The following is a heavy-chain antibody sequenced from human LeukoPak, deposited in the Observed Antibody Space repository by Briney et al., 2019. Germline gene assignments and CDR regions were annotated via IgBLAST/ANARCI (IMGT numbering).Heavy chain of an antibody. CDR1: GYIFTSYW. Sequence: GESLKISCKGSGYIFTSYWIGWVRQMPGKGLEWMGIIYPGDSDTRYSPSFQGQVTISADKSISTAHLQWSSLKASDTAMYYCARRHELAYFDYWGQGTLVTVSS. J-gene: IGHJ4*02. D-gene: IGHD1-1*01. CDR3: ARRHELAYFDY. V-gene: IGHV5-51*01. CDR2: IYPGDSDT.